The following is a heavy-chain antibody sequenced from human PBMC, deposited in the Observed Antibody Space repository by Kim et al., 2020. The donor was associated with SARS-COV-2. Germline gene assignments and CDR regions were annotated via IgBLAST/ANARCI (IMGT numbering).Heavy chain of an antibody. CDR3: AVLGDYGDYRRTSPYYSFMDR. CDR1: GYTFISYD. CDR2: MDPNTGNT. V-gene: IGHV1-8*01. Sequence: ASVKVSCKASGYTFISYDDNWVRQATGQGLEWMGWMDPNTGNTGYAQNFQGRVTMTRDTSLGAAYMELSRLRSDDTAIYYCAVLGDYGDYRRTSPYYSFMDRWGNGTTVTVSS. D-gene: IGHD4-17*01. J-gene: IGHJ6*03.